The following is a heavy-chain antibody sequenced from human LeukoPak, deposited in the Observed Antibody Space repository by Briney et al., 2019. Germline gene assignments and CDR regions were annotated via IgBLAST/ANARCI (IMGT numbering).Heavy chain of an antibody. CDR3: AKESGKFDY. Sequence: PGVSLRLSCVVSGLNFADYAMHWVRQPPGKGLEWVSLISADDGSTFSADSVKGRFTIARDNSKNSLYLQMNSLRSEDTAMYFCAKESGKFDYWGQGTLVAVST. CDR1: GLNFADYA. J-gene: IGHJ4*02. V-gene: IGHV3-43*02. CDR2: ISADDGST.